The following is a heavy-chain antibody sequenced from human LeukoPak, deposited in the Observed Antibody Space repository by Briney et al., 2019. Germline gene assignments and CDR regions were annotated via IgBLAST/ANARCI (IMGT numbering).Heavy chain of an antibody. CDR3: ARRGTVTRGAYYSYGMDV. J-gene: IGHJ6*02. Sequence: ASVKVSCKASGYTFTGYYMHWVRQSPGQGLEWRGWINPNSGGTNYAQKFQGRVTMTRDTSISTAYMELSRLRSDDTAVYYCARRGTVTRGAYYSYGMDVWGQGTTVTVSS. CDR2: INPNSGGT. V-gene: IGHV1-2*02. D-gene: IGHD4-17*01. CDR1: GYTFTGYY.